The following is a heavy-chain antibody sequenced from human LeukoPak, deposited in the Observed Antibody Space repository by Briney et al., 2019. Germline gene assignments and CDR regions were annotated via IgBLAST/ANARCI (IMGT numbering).Heavy chain of an antibody. CDR2: ISGSGGST. CDR3: AEPTGLSLSGAFDI. D-gene: IGHD1-26*01. Sequence: PGGSLRLSCAASGFTFSSYAMSWVRQAPGKGLEWVSAISGSGGSTYYADSVKGRFTISRDNSKNTLYLQTNSLRAEDTAVYYCAEPTGLSLSGAFDIWGQGTMVTVSS. V-gene: IGHV3-23*01. CDR1: GFTFSSYA. J-gene: IGHJ3*02.